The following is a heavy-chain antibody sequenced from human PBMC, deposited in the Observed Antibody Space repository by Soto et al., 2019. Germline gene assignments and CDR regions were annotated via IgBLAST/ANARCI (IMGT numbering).Heavy chain of an antibody. CDR1: GFTFSSYG. CDR2: ISYDGSNK. D-gene: IGHD3-3*01. CDR3: AKGMEANVLRFLEWFGPVDY. Sequence: GGSLRLSCAASGFTFSSYGMHWVRQAPGKGLEWVAVISYDGSNKYYADSVKGRFTISRDNSKNTLYLQMNSLRAEDTAVYYCAKGMEANVLRFLEWFGPVDYWGQGTLVTVSS. V-gene: IGHV3-30*18. J-gene: IGHJ4*02.